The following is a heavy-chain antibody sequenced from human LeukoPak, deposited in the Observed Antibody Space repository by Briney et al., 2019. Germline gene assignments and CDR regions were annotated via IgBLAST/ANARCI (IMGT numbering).Heavy chain of an antibody. D-gene: IGHD3-3*01. Sequence: GASVKVSCRASGYTFTSYDINWVRQATGQGLEWMGWMNPNSGNTGYAQKFQGRVTITRNTSISTAYMELGSLRSEDTAVYYCAREVITIFGVVIYYYYMDVWGKGTTVTVSS. CDR3: AREVITIFGVVIYYYYMDV. J-gene: IGHJ6*03. CDR2: MNPNSGNT. V-gene: IGHV1-8*03. CDR1: GYTFTSYD.